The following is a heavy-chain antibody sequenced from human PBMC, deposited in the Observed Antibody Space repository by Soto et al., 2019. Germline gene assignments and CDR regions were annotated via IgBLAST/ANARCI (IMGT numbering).Heavy chain of an antibody. J-gene: IGHJ5*02. CDR3: ATSNWFDP. CDR1: GGSISSRGYY. CDR2: IYYSGST. V-gene: IGHV4-39*01. Sequence: QLQLQESGPGLVKPSETLSLTCTVSGGSISSRGYYWGWIRQPPGKGVEWIGTIYYSGSTYYNPSFKSRVTISVDTSKNHFSLKLSSVTAADTAVYYCATSNWFDPWGQGTLVTVSS.